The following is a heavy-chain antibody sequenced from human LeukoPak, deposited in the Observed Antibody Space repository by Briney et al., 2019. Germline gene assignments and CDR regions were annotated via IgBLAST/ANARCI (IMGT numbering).Heavy chain of an antibody. CDR2: ISYDGSNK. D-gene: IGHD6-19*01. J-gene: IGHJ5*02. CDR1: GFTFSSYA. V-gene: IGHV3-30-3*01. Sequence: PGGSLRLSCAASGFTFSSYAMHWVRQAPGKGLEWVAVISYDGSNKYYADSVKGRFTISRDNSKNTLYLQMNSLRAEDTAVYYCARDLYSGTGWFDPWGQGTLVTVSS. CDR3: ARDLYSGTGWFDP.